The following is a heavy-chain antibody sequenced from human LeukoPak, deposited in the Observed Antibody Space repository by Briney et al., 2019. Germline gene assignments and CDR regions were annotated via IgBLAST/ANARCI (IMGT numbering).Heavy chain of an antibody. D-gene: IGHD3-3*01. V-gene: IGHV3-23*01. CDR3: AKVMDYDFWSGNYNSYYYNYMDV. CDR1: GFTFSSYA. J-gene: IGHJ6*03. CDR2: ISGSGGST. Sequence: GGSLRLSCAASGFTFSSYAMSWVRQAPGKGLEWVSGISGSGGSTYYADSVKGRFTISRDNSKNTLYLQMNSLRAEDTAVYYCAKVMDYDFWSGNYNSYYYNYMDVWGKGTTVTVSS.